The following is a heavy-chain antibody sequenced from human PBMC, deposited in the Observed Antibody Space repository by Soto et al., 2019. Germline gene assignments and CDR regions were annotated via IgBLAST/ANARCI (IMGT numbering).Heavy chain of an antibody. CDR2: ISGSGDRT. J-gene: IGHJ4*02. CDR1: GITISNYP. V-gene: IGHV3-23*01. CDR3: VKDDGGYPSTAPH. D-gene: IGHD3-22*01. Sequence: EVQLLESGGGLVQPGGSLRLSCAASGITISNYPMSWVRQAPGKGLDWVSGISGSGDRTYYADSAKGRFTISKDISKTSLSLQLDSLRVEDTAVYFCVKDDGGYPSTAPHWGQGNMVTVSS.